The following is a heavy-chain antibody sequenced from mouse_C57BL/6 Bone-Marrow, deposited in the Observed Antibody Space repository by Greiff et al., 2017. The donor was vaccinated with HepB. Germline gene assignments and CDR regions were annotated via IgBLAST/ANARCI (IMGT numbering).Heavy chain of an antibody. J-gene: IGHJ1*03. CDR1: GYTFTDYN. CDR3: ASGGWLLPWYFDV. D-gene: IGHD2-3*01. CDR2: INPNNGGT. Sequence: EVQLVESGPELVKPGASVKMSCKASGYTFTDYNMHWVKQSHGKSLEWIGYINPNNGGTSYNQKFKGKATLTVNKSSSTAYMELRSLTSEDSAVYYCASGGWLLPWYFDVWGTGTTVTVSS. V-gene: IGHV1-22*01.